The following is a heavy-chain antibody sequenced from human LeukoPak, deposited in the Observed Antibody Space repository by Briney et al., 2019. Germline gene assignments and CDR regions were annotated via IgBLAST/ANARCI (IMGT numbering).Heavy chain of an antibody. CDR2: IHTSGST. CDR1: GGSISSGNYY. CDR3: ARASALALDY. Sequence: SQTLSLTCTVSGGSISSGNYYWSWIRQPAGKGLEWIGRIHTSGSTNYNPSLKSRVTISVDTSTSQFFLNLNSVTAADTAVYYCARASALALDYWGQGTLVSVSS. D-gene: IGHD2-2*01. J-gene: IGHJ4*02. V-gene: IGHV4-61*02.